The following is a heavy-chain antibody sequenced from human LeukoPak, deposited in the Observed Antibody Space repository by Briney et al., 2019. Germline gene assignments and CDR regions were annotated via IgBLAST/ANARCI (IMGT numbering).Heavy chain of an antibody. V-gene: IGHV3-30*03. CDR1: GFTFSSYG. CDR2: ISYDGSNK. Sequence: PGRSLRLSCAASGFTFSSYGMHWVRQAPGKGLEWVAVISYDGSNKYYADSVKGRFTISRDNSKNSLYLQMNSLRAEDTAVYYCARGGSSRGYFDYWGQGTLVTVSS. D-gene: IGHD1-26*01. J-gene: IGHJ4*02. CDR3: ARGGSSRGYFDY.